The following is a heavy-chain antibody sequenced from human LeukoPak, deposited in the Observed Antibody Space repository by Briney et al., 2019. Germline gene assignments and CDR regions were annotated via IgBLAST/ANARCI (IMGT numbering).Heavy chain of an antibody. Sequence: ASVKVSCKASGYTFTGYYMHWVRQAPGQGLEWMGWINPNSGGTNYAQKFQSRVTMTRDTSISTAYMELSRLRSDDTAVYYCASPLSSTRGVFDYWGQGTLVTVSS. CDR2: INPNSGGT. D-gene: IGHD2-2*01. CDR3: ASPLSSTRGVFDY. J-gene: IGHJ4*02. V-gene: IGHV1-2*02. CDR1: GYTFTGYY.